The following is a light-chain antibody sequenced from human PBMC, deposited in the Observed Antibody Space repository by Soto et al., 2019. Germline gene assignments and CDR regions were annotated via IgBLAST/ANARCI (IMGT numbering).Light chain of an antibody. CDR1: QSVSSSY. Sequence: EIVLTQSPGTLSLSPGERATLSCRASQSVSSSYLAWYQQKPGQAPRLLIYGASSRATGIPDRFSGSGSGTDFPLIISRLEPEDFAVYYCQQYGSSPPRFTFGPGTKVDIK. CDR3: QQYGSSPPRFT. J-gene: IGKJ3*01. V-gene: IGKV3-20*01. CDR2: GAS.